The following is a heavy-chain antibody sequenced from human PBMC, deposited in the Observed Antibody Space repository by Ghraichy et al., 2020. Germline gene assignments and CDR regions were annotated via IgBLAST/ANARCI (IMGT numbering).Heavy chain of an antibody. CDR3: ATSIGYCSGGSCYPNGYSFDY. J-gene: IGHJ4*02. D-gene: IGHD2-15*01. Sequence: ASVKVSCKVSGYTLTELSMHWVRQAPGKGLEWMGGFDPEDGETIYAQKFQGRVTMTEDTSTDTAYMELSSLRSEDTAVYYCATSIGYCSGGSCYPNGYSFDYWGQGTLVTVSS. CDR1: GYTLTELS. CDR2: FDPEDGET. V-gene: IGHV1-24*01.